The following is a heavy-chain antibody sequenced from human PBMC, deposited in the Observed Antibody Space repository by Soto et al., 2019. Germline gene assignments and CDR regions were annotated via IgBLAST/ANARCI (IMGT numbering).Heavy chain of an antibody. CDR1: GYSFTSYW. J-gene: IGHJ1*01. Sequence: GESLKISCKGSGYSFTSYWIGWVRQMPGKGLEWMGIIYPGDSDTRYSPSFQGQVTISADKSISTAYLQWSSLKASDTAMYYCAISGGWWLRLQYFQHWGPGTLVTVSS. CDR2: IYPGDSDT. CDR3: AISGGWWLRLQYFQH. V-gene: IGHV5-51*01. D-gene: IGHD5-12*01.